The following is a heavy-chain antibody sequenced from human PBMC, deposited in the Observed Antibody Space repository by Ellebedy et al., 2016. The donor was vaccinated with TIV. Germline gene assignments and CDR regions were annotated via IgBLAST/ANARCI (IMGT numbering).Heavy chain of an antibody. Sequence: GEPLKISXAASGFTFSSYDMHWVRQATGKGLEWVSAIGTAGDTYYPGSVKGRFTISRENAKNSLYLQMNSLRAGDTAVYYCARDRYYYDSSGQPHWYFDLWGRGTLVTVSS. CDR1: GFTFSSYD. V-gene: IGHV3-13*01. J-gene: IGHJ2*01. CDR3: ARDRYYYDSSGQPHWYFDL. D-gene: IGHD3-22*01. CDR2: IGTAGDT.